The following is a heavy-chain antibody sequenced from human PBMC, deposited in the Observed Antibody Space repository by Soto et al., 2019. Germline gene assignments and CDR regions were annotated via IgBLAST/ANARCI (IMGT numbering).Heavy chain of an antibody. CDR1: GDSISSYY. CDR2: IYYSGST. V-gene: IGHV4-59*01. CDR3: ARDRSYGSGAYGLDV. Sequence: PSETLSLTCIVSGDSISSYYWSWIRQPPGKGLEWIAYIYYSGSTNYNPSLKSRVTISVDTSKNQFSLKLSSVTAADTAVYYCARDRSYGSGAYGLDVWGQGTTVTVSS. D-gene: IGHD3-10*01. J-gene: IGHJ6*02.